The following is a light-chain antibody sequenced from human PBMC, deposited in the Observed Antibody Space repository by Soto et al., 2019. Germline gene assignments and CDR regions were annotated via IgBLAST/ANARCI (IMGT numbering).Light chain of an antibody. J-gene: IGLJ2*01. CDR3: ALWDDSLNGWV. V-gene: IGLV1-44*01. Sequence: QSVLTQPPSVSGAPGQRVTISCTGNSSNLGAGYDVHWYQQLPGTAPKLLIFSNNQRPSGVPDRFSGSKSDTSASLAISGLQSEDEGDYYCALWDDSLNGWVFGGGTKLTVL. CDR2: SNN. CDR1: SSNLGAGYD.